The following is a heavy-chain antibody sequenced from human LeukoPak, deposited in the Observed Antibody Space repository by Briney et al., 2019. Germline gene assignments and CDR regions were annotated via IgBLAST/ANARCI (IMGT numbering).Heavy chain of an antibody. J-gene: IGHJ4*02. CDR1: GFSFSTSGMG. CDR2: IYWDADK. CDR3: AHRRGALVGAMGPFDY. V-gene: IGHV2-5*02. D-gene: IGHD1-26*01. Sequence: ESGPTLVSPTQTLTLTCTFSGFSFSTSGMGVGWIRQPPGKALEWLALIYWDADKRSSQSMKSRLTITKHTSKNQVVLTMTNMDPVDTATYYCAHRRGALVGAMGPFDYWGQGTLVTVSS.